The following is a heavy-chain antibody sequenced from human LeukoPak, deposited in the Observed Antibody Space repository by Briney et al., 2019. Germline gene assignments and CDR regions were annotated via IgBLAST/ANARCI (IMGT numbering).Heavy chain of an antibody. Sequence: GGSLRLSCAASGFTFDDYGMSWVRQAPGKGLEWVSGINWNGGSTGYADSVKGRFTISRDNAKNSLYLQMNSLRAEDTAVYYCASWTSLTTVVTPRRYYYYYMDVWGKGTTVTISS. V-gene: IGHV3-20*04. CDR1: GFTFDDYG. D-gene: IGHD4-23*01. J-gene: IGHJ6*03. CDR3: ASWTSLTTVVTPRRYYYYYMDV. CDR2: INWNGGST.